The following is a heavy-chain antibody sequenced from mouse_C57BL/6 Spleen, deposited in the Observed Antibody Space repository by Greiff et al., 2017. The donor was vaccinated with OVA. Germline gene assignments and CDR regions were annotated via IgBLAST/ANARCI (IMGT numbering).Heavy chain of an antibody. CDR3: ARGYGSSLAWFAY. V-gene: IGHV5-9*01. J-gene: IGHJ3*01. Sequence: DVHLVESGGGLVKPGGSLKLSCAASGFTFSSYTMSWVRQTPEKRLEWVATISGGGGNTYYPDSVKGRFTISRDNAKNTLYLQMSSLRSEDTALYYCARGYGSSLAWFAYWGQGTLVTVSA. D-gene: IGHD1-1*01. CDR2: ISGGGGNT. CDR1: GFTFSSYT.